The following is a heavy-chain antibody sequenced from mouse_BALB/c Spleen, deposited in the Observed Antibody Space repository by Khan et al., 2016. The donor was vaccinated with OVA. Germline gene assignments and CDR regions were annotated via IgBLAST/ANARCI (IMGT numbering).Heavy chain of an antibody. Sequence: VQLVESGPGLVAPSQSLSITCTVSGFSLTGFGINWIRQPPGKGLEWLGMIWGDGSTDYNSALKSRLSISTDNSKSQVFLKMNSLQTDDTARYYCARELRLGGFAYWGQGTLVTVSA. CDR3: ARELRLGGFAY. CDR2: IWGDGST. V-gene: IGHV2-6-7*01. J-gene: IGHJ3*01. CDR1: GFSLTGFG. D-gene: IGHD1-2*01.